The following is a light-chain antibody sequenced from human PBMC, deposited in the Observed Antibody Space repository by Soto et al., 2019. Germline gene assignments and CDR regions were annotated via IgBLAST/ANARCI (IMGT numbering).Light chain of an antibody. Sequence: IVITQSPSTLSVSPGERATLSCRASQSVSSNLAWYQQKPDQAPRLLIYGASTRATGIPARFSGSGSGTEFTLTISRLQYEDFAVYYCQQYSNWPPWTFGQGTKVDIK. J-gene: IGKJ1*01. CDR3: QQYSNWPPWT. CDR1: QSVSSN. V-gene: IGKV3-15*01. CDR2: GAS.